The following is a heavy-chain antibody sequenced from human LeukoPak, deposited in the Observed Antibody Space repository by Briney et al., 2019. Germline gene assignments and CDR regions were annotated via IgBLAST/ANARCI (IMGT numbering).Heavy chain of an antibody. Sequence: GGSLRLSCAPSGFAFSSYWMLWGRQVPGKGLVWVSRINGDGTMTNYADFAKGRFTISRDNTKNILYLQMNDLRVDDSAIYYCSRSQFDYWGQGVLVTVSS. CDR2: INGDGTMT. J-gene: IGHJ4*02. CDR1: GFAFSSYW. V-gene: IGHV3-74*01. CDR3: SRSQFDY.